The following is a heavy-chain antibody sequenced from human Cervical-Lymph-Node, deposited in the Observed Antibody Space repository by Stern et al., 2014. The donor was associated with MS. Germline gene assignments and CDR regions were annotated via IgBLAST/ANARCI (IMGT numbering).Heavy chain of an antibody. D-gene: IGHD5-24*01. Sequence: VQLVESGPGLVQPSETLSLTCTVSGGSISGYDCSWIRQPPGKGLEWIGHIYYSGSTNYIPSLKSRVSISIDTPKNQFSLKLSSVTAADTAVYYCARSRDAYSPLAYWGQGALVTVSS. CDR1: GGSISGYD. J-gene: IGHJ4*02. CDR3: ARSRDAYSPLAY. CDR2: IYYSGST. V-gene: IGHV4-59*01.